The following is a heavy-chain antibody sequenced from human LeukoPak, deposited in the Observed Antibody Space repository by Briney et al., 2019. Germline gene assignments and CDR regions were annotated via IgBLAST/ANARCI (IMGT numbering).Heavy chain of an antibody. CDR3: TRQPNFNF. Sequence: GGSLRLSCAASGFTFSGSAMHWVRQASGKGLEWVGRIRDKSNSYATAYAASVKGRFTISRDDSKNTAYLQMNSLKTEDTAVYYCTRQPNFNFWGQGTLVTVSS. CDR1: GFTFSGSA. J-gene: IGHJ4*02. CDR2: IRDKSNSYAT. V-gene: IGHV3-73*01.